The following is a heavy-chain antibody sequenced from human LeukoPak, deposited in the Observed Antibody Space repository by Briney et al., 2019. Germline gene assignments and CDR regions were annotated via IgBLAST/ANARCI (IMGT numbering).Heavy chain of an antibody. CDR2: IYYSGST. V-gene: IGHV4-39*01. CDR3: ARSLSLGRYFDWLPFDY. Sequence: SETLSLTCTVSGGSISSSSYYWGWIRQPPGKGLEWIGSIYYSGSTYYNPSLKSRVTISVDTSKNQFSLKLSSVTAADTAVYYCARSLSLGRYFDWLPFDYWGQGTLVTVSS. D-gene: IGHD3-9*01. J-gene: IGHJ4*02. CDR1: GGSISSSSYY.